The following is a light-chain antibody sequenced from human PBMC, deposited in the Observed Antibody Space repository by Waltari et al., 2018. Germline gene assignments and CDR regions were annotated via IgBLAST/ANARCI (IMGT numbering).Light chain of an antibody. J-gene: IGLJ1*01. CDR1: SSNIGSNY. CDR3: AAWDGSLNAYV. CDR2: TII. V-gene: IGLV1-44*01. Sequence: QSVLTQPPSASGTPGQRVTISCSGSSSNIGSNYVNWYQQFPGTAPKLLIYTIIQRPLGVPDRFSGAKSGTSASLAISGLQSEDEADYYCAAWDGSLNAYVFGAGTKVTVL.